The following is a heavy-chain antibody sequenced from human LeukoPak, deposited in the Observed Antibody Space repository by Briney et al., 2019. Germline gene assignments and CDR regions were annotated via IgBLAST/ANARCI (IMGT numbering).Heavy chain of an antibody. CDR3: ASGEVGATTLNY. CDR2: IYTSGST. CDR1: GGSISSGSYY. V-gene: IGHV4-61*02. Sequence: PSETLSLTCTVSGGSISSGSYYWSWIRQPAGKGLEWIGRIYTSGSTNYNPSLKSRVTISVDTSKNQISLKLRSVTAADTAVYYCASGEVGATTLNYWGQGTLVTVSS. D-gene: IGHD1-26*01. J-gene: IGHJ4*02.